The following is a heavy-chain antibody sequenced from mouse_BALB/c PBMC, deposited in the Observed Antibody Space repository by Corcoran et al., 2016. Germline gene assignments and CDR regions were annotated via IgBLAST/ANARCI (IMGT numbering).Heavy chain of an antibody. V-gene: IGHV14-3*02. CDR3: ARSRDY. J-gene: IGHJ4*01. CDR2: IDPANGNT. Sequence: EVQLQQSGAELVKPGASVKLSCTASGFNIKDTYMHWVKQRPEQCLEWIGRIDPANGNTKYDPKFQGKATITADTSSNTAYLQLSSLTSEDTAVYYGARSRDYWGQGTSVTVSS. CDR1: GFNIKDTY.